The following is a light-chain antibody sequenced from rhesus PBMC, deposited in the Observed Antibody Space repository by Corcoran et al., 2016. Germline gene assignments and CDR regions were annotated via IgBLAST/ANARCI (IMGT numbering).Light chain of an antibody. J-gene: IGKJ2*01. V-gene: IGKV2-65*01. CDR3: GQGTNVPYS. CDR2: QVS. Sequence: DVVMTQSPLSLPITPGQPASISCRSSQSLVHSNGNTYLSWYQQKPGQPQRRLIYQVSNRDSGVPDRFSVSGAGTDFTLKISRVEAEEVGVYYCGQGTNVPYSFGQGTKVEIK. CDR1: QSLVHSNGNTY.